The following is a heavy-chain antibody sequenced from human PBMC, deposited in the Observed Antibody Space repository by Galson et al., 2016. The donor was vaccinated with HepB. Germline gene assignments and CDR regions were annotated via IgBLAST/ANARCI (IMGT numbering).Heavy chain of an antibody. Sequence: SLRLSCAASGFTFYTYTMHWVRQAPGKGLEWVAVISYDASSKYYAESVKGRFTISRDNSQNTLYLQMNSLRVEDTAVYYCARVKAGTTPTWGQGNLVTVSS. J-gene: IGHJ4*02. CDR2: ISYDASSK. CDR1: GFTFYTYT. CDR3: ARVKAGTTPT. V-gene: IGHV3-30*01. D-gene: IGHD1-1*01.